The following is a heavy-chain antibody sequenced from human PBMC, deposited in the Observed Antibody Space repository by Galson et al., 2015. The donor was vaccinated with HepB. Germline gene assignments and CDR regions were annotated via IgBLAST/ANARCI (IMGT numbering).Heavy chain of an antibody. D-gene: IGHD1-26*01. V-gene: IGHV3-48*02. CDR1: GFTFSSYS. CDR3: ARVGFVGATFARDAFDI. Sequence: LRLSCAASGFTFSSYSMNWVRQAPGKGLEWVSYISSSSSTIYYADSVKGRFTISRDNAKNSLYLQMNSLRDEDTAVYYCARVGFVGATFARDAFDIWGQGTMATVSS. CDR2: ISSSSSTI. J-gene: IGHJ3*02.